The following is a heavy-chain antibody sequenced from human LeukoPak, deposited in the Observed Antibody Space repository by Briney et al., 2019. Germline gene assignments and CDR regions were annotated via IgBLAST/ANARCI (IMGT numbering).Heavy chain of an antibody. Sequence: GESLRLSCAASGFTFSTYTMYWVRQAPGKGLEWVSGISNSGGSTYYADSVKGRFTISRDNSKNTLYLQMNSLRAEDTALYYCAKGLERESRLDSWGQGTLVTVSS. CDR2: ISNSGGST. D-gene: IGHD1-1*01. V-gene: IGHV3-23*01. J-gene: IGHJ4*02. CDR1: GFTFSTYT. CDR3: AKGLERESRLDS.